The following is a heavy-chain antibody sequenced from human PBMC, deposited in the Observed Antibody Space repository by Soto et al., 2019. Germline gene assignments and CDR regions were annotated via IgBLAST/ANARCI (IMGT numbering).Heavy chain of an antibody. Sequence: EVQLLESGGNLVQPGGSLRLSCIASGFTFSNYVMSWVRQAPGKGLEWVSGISDRGDTTYSADFVKGRFTISRDNXKNTLYLQMNSLRAEDTAVYYCAKGWQVRGGQFDYWGQGTLVSV. V-gene: IGHV3-23*01. CDR1: GFTFSNYV. CDR2: ISDRGDTT. D-gene: IGHD6-19*01. J-gene: IGHJ4*02. CDR3: AKGWQVRGGQFDY.